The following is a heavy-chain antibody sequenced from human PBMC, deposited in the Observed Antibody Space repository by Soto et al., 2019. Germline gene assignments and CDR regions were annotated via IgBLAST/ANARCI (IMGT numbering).Heavy chain of an antibody. J-gene: IGHJ4*02. CDR2: IDWDDNK. V-gene: IGHV2-70*11. CDR3: ARSRTGYFFDF. CDR1: GFSLTTSGMC. Sequence: GSGPTLVNATQTLTLTCTFSGFSLTTSGMCVSWIRQPPGKALEWLARIDWDDNKYYSTSLKTRLTISKDTSKNQVVFAMTNMDAVDTATYYCARSRTGYFFDFWGRGTLVTVSS.